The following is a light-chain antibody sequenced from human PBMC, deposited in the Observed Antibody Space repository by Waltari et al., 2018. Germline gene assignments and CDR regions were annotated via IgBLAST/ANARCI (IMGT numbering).Light chain of an antibody. V-gene: IGKV1-5*03. CDR3: QQYNSHLLT. CDR2: KAT. CDR1: QSISSW. J-gene: IGKJ4*01. Sequence: TQSPGTLSLSPGERATLSCRASQSISSWLAWFQKKPGKAPKLLIYKATTLESGVPSRFSGSGSGTEFTLTITSLQPDDFATYYCQQYNSHLLTFGGGTKVEIK.